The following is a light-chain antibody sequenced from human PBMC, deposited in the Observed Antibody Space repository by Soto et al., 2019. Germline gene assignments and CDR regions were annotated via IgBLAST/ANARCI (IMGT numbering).Light chain of an antibody. V-gene: IGKV3-15*01. Sequence: EIIMTQSPATLSVSPGERATLSCRASQSVSSNLAWYQQKPGQAPRLLIYGASTRATGIPARLSGSGSGTEFTLTISSLQSEDFAVYYCQQYNSWPPSITFGQGTRLEIK. CDR1: QSVSSN. CDR2: GAS. CDR3: QQYNSWPPSIT. J-gene: IGKJ5*01.